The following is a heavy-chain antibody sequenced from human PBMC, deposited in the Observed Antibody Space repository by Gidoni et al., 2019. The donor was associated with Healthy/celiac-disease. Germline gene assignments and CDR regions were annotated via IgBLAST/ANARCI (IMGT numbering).Heavy chain of an antibody. D-gene: IGHD1-26*01. V-gene: IGHV3-30*18. CDR1: GFTFSSYG. J-gene: IGHJ4*02. CDR2: ISYNGSNK. Sequence: QVQLVASGGGVVQPGRSLRLSCAASGFTFSSYGKHWVRQAPGKGLEWVAVISYNGSNKYYADSVKGRFTISSDNSKNTLYLQMNSLRAEDTAVYYCAKDSFAPIVGATLFDYWGQGTLVTVSS. CDR3: AKDSFAPIVGATLFDY.